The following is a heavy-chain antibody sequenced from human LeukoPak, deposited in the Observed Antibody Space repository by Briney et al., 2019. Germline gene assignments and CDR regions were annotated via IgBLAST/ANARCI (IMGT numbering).Heavy chain of an antibody. D-gene: IGHD6-19*01. CDR3: AREPPIAVAGTIDY. CDR1: GSSISSYY. Sequence: PSETLSLTCTVSGSSISSYYWSWIRQPAGKGLEWIGRIYTSGSTNYNPSLKSRVTISVDKSKNQFSLKLSSVTAADTAVYYCAREPPIAVAGTIDYWAQGTLVTVSS. J-gene: IGHJ4*02. CDR2: IYTSGST. V-gene: IGHV4-4*07.